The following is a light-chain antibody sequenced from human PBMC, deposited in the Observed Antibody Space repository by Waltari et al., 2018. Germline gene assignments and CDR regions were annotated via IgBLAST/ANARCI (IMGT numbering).Light chain of an antibody. J-gene: IGKJ4*01. CDR1: QSIVSW. CDR3: QQYNTYSLT. Sequence: DIQMTQSPSTLSASVGDRVSITCRASQSIVSWLAWYQQRPGKAPKLLIYDAPTLESGVPSRFSGSGSGTDFTLIISGLHPDDFGTYYCQQYNTYSLTFGGGTTVEIK. V-gene: IGKV1-5*01. CDR2: DAP.